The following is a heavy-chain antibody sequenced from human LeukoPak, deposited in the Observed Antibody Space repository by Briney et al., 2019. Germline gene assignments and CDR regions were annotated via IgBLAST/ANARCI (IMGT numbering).Heavy chain of an antibody. CDR1: GYTFTSYA. CDR2: ISAGNGNT. D-gene: IGHD1-26*01. J-gene: IGHJ4*02. CDR3: ARDSGSGNNDY. V-gene: IGHV1-3*01. Sequence: ASVKVSCKASGYTFTSYAIHWVRQAPGQRLQWMGWISAGNGNTKYSQNFQGRVTFISNTSATTAFMELSSLRSEDAAVYYCARDSGSGNNDYWGQGTLVTVSS.